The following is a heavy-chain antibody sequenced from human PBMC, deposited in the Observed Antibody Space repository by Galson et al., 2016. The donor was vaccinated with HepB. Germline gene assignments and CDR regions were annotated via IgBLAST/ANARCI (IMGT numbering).Heavy chain of an antibody. D-gene: IGHD2-15*01. V-gene: IGHV1-18*04. Sequence: SVKVSCKVSGYRFPTYGISWVRQAPGQGLEWLGWISANSGNTYYAQKFQDRVTMTRDTSASTVYMDLRSLRSDDTAVYYCARATYCSASGCDNSYGLDVWGQGTTVTVSS. J-gene: IGHJ6*02. CDR3: ARATYCSASGCDNSYGLDV. CDR2: ISANSGNT. CDR1: GYRFPTYG.